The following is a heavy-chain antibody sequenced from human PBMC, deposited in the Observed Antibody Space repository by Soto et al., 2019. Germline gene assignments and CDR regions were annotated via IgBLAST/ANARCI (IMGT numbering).Heavy chain of an antibody. CDR2: IWYDGSNK. J-gene: IGHJ4*02. CDR3: ARDRSGDSSGYYYPLFDY. D-gene: IGHD3-22*01. V-gene: IGHV3-33*01. CDR1: GFTFSSYG. Sequence: QVQLVESGGGVVQPGRSLRLSCAASGFTFSSYGMHWVRQAPGKGLEWVAVIWYDGSNKYYADSVKGQFTISRDNSKNTLYLQMNSLRAEDTAVYYCARDRSGDSSGYYYPLFDYWGQGTLLTVSS.